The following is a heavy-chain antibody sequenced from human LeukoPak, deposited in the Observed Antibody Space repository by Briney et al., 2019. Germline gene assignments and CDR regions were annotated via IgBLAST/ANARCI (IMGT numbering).Heavy chain of an antibody. CDR1: GGSISSYY. CDR2: IYTSGST. CDR3: AKDNQWELPFDY. D-gene: IGHD1-26*01. J-gene: IGHJ4*02. Sequence: PSETLSLTCTVSGGSISSYYWSWIQQPAGKGLEWIGRIYTSGSTNYNPSLKSRVTMSVDTSKNQFSLKLSSVTAADTAVYYCAKDNQWELPFDYWGQGTLVTVSS. V-gene: IGHV4-4*07.